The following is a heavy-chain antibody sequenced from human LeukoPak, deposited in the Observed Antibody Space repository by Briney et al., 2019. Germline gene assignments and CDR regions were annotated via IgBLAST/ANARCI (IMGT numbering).Heavy chain of an antibody. J-gene: IGHJ4*02. CDR3: AKVLRAWWDLIFDY. D-gene: IGHD1-26*01. Sequence: PGGSLRLSCAASGFTFSNYAMSWLRQAPGKGLEWVSVISASDGDTDYADSVKGRFTISRDNSKNTLYLQMNSLRAEDTAVYDCAKVLRAWWDLIFDYWGQGTLVTVSS. CDR1: GFTFSNYA. CDR2: ISASDGDT. V-gene: IGHV3-23*01.